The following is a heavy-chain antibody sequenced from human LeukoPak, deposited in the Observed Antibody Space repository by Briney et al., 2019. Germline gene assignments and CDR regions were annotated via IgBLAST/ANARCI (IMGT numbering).Heavy chain of an antibody. Sequence: GGSLRLSCAASGFTFDDYAMHWVRQAPGKGLEWVSGISWNSGSIGYADPVKGRFTISRDNAKNSLYLQMNSLRAEDTALYYCAKDKLDNYYYGMDVWGQGTTVTVSS. V-gene: IGHV3-9*01. CDR3: AKDKLDNYYYGMDV. CDR1: GFTFDDYA. J-gene: IGHJ6*02. D-gene: IGHD1-1*01. CDR2: ISWNSGSI.